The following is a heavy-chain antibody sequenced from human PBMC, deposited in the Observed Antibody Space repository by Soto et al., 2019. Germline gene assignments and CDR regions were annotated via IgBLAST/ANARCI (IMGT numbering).Heavy chain of an antibody. CDR1: GGSIRSDGYY. J-gene: IGHJ6*02. D-gene: IGHD2-21*02. Sequence: SETLSLTCTVSGGSIRSDGYYWSWVRQHPGKGLEYIGYIYYSGRTYYNPSLMSRVTISLDTSESQFSLKLSSVTAADTAVYSCARAILVVTTTQLYYSGVTSGAKGPRSPSP. CDR3: ARAILVVTTTQLYYSGVTS. CDR2: IYYSGRT. V-gene: IGHV4-31*03.